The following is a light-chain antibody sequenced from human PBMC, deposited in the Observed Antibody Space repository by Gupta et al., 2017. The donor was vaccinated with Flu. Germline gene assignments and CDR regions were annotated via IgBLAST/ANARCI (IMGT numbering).Light chain of an antibody. V-gene: IGKV2D-29*01. CDR3: MQRLQFPRT. CDR2: EGS. CDR1: QCRRQSDGKTY. J-gene: IGKJ2*01. Sequence: VTPGKPASIYCNPSQCRRQSDGKTYLYWYLQKPGQPPQLLIYEGSYRGYGVPDRFSGSGSGTDFTLRISRGEAEDVGVYYCMQRLQFPRTFGQGTKLDIK.